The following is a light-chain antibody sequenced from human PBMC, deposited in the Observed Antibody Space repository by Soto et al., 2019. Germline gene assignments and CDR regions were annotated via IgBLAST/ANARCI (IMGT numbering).Light chain of an antibody. J-gene: IGKJ1*01. CDR3: QQYNSYSWT. V-gene: IGKV1-5*01. CDR1: QSISSW. CDR2: DAS. Sequence: DIQMTQSPSTLSTSVGDRVIITCRASQSISSWLAWYQQKPGKAPNLLIYDASSLEGGVPSRFSGSGSGTEFTLTISSLQPDDFATYYCQQYNSYSWTFGQGTKVDIK.